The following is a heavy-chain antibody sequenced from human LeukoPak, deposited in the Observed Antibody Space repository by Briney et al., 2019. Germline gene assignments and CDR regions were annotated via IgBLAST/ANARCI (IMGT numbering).Heavy chain of an antibody. J-gene: IGHJ4*02. CDR3: AKGRFYNLQNPFDY. V-gene: IGHV3-9*01. D-gene: IGHD5-24*01. Sequence: GGSLRLSCGASGFTFDDYAMHWVRQAPGKGLEWVSGISWNSGSIGYADSVKGRFTISRDNAKNSLFLQMNSLRAEDTALYYCAKGRFYNLQNPFDYWGQGTLVTVSS. CDR1: GFTFDDYA. CDR2: ISWNSGSI.